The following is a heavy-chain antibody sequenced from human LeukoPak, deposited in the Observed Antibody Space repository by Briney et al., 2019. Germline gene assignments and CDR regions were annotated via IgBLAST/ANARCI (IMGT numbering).Heavy chain of an antibody. CDR3: ASKNCSSTSCLPYYGMDV. Sequence: SETLSLTCAVYGGSFSGYYWSWIRQPPGKGLEWIGEINHSGSTNYNPSLKSRVTISVDTSKNQFSLKLSSVTAADTAVYYCASKNCSSTSCLPYYGMDVWGQGTTVTVSS. D-gene: IGHD2-2*01. CDR1: GGSFSGYY. J-gene: IGHJ6*02. CDR2: INHSGST. V-gene: IGHV4-34*01.